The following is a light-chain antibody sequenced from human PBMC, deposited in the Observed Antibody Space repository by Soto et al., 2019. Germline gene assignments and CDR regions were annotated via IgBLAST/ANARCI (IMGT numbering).Light chain of an antibody. CDR1: SSNIGSNY. CDR3: AAWDDSLSGPV. Sequence: QPVLTQTPSASGTPGQRVTISCSGSSSNIGSNYVYWYQQLPGTAPKLLIYRNNQRPSGVPDRFSGSKSGTSASLAISGLRSEDEADYYCAAWDDSLSGPVFGGGTKVTVL. CDR2: RNN. V-gene: IGLV1-47*01. J-gene: IGLJ3*02.